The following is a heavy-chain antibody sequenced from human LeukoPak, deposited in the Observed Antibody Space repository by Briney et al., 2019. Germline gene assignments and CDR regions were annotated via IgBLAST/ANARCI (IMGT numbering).Heavy chain of an antibody. CDR2: IYYSGST. CDR3: ARRGYSYGYRKYYYGMDV. CDR1: GGSISSYY. V-gene: IGHV4-59*08. D-gene: IGHD5-18*01. J-gene: IGHJ6*02. Sequence: SETLSLTCTVSGGSISSYYWSWIRQPPGKGLEWIGYIYYSGSTNYNPSLKSRVTISVDTSKNQFSLKLSSVTAADTAVYYCARRGYSYGYRKYYYGMDVWGQGTTVTVSS.